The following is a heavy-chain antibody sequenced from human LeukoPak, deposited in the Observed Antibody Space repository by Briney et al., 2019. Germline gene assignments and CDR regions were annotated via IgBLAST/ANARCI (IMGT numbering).Heavy chain of an antibody. D-gene: IGHD1-26*01. CDR3: ARGASGSYYYYYGMDV. J-gene: IGHJ6*02. CDR1: GYTFTGYD. Sequence: ASVKVSCKASGYTFTGYDINWVRQATGQGLEWMGWMNPNSGNTGYAQKFQGRVTITRNTSISTAYMELSSLRSEDTAVYYCARGASGSYYYYYGMDVWGQGTTVTVSS. CDR2: MNPNSGNT. V-gene: IGHV1-8*01.